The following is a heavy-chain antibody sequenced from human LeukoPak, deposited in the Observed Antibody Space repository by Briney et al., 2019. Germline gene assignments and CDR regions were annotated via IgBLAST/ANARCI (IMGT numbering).Heavy chain of an antibody. V-gene: IGHV1-69*05. CDR3: ARAVDYSNCLDY. CDR1: GGTFSSYA. J-gene: IGHJ4*02. D-gene: IGHD4-11*01. CDR2: IIPIFGTA. Sequence: SVKVSCKASGGTFSSYAISWVRQAPGQGLEWMGGIIPIFGTANYAQKFQGRVTITTDESTSTAYMELSSLSSEDTAVYYCARAVDYSNCLDYWGQGTLVTVSS.